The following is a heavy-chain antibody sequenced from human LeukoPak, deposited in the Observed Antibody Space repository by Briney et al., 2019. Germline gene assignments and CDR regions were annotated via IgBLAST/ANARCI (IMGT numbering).Heavy chain of an antibody. CDR1: GFIFNNYA. Sequence: GGSLRLSCAGSGFIFNNYAMHWVRQPPGKGLEWASGISWNSGSIDYADSVKGRFTISRDNAKNSLYLQTNSLRVEDTAFYYCAKDNRRHYTSGPNPDSLHWGQGALVTVSS. CDR3: AKDNRRHYTSGPNPDSLH. D-gene: IGHD6-19*01. J-gene: IGHJ4*02. CDR2: ISWNSGSI. V-gene: IGHV3-9*01.